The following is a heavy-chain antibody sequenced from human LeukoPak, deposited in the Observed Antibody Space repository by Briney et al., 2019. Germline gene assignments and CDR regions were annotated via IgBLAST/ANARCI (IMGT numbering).Heavy chain of an antibody. J-gene: IGHJ6*02. CDR2: LNNDGSNT. Sequence: GGSLRLSCAASGFTFSHYWMHWVRQGPGKGLLWVSRLNNDGSNTDYADSVKGRFTISRDNAKETLFLHIDSLRAEDTAIYYCARAGVAGYGDSYGLDVWGQGTTVTVSS. D-gene: IGHD4-17*01. CDR1: GFTFSHYW. CDR3: ARAGVAGYGDSYGLDV. V-gene: IGHV3-74*01.